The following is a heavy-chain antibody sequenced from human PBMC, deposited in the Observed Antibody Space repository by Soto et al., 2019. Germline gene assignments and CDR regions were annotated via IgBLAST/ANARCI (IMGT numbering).Heavy chain of an antibody. D-gene: IGHD3-22*01. Sequence: PGGSLRLSCAASGFTFSSYGMHWVRQAPGKGLEWVAVISYDGSNKYYADSVKGRFTISRDNSKNTLYLQMNSLRAEDTAVYYCANVGDYYDSSGPLDYWGQGTLVTVSS. J-gene: IGHJ4*02. V-gene: IGHV3-30*18. CDR1: GFTFSSYG. CDR2: ISYDGSNK. CDR3: ANVGDYYDSSGPLDY.